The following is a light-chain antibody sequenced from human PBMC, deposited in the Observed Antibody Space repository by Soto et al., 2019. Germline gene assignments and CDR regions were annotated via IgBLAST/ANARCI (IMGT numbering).Light chain of an antibody. J-gene: IGKJ3*01. CDR1: QSVSSSY. V-gene: IGKV3-20*01. Sequence: EIVLTQSPGTLSLSPGERAILSCRASQSVSSSYLAWYQQKPGQAPRLLIDGASSRATGIPDRFSGSGSGTDFTLTISRLEPEDFALYYCQQYGTSPFTFGPGTKVDI. CDR3: QQYGTSPFT. CDR2: GAS.